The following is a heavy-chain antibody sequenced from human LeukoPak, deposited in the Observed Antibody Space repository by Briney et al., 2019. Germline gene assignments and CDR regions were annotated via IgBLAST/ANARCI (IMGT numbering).Heavy chain of an antibody. CDR1: GGSFSGYY. CDR2: INHSGST. J-gene: IGHJ5*02. CDR3: ARGPLRTFDP. D-gene: IGHD3-3*01. Sequence: PSETLSLTCAVYGGSFSGYYWSWIRRPPGKGLEWIGEINHSGSTNYNPSLKSRVTISVDTSKNQFSLKLSSVTAADTAVYYCARGPLRTFDPWGQGTLVTVSS. V-gene: IGHV4-34*01.